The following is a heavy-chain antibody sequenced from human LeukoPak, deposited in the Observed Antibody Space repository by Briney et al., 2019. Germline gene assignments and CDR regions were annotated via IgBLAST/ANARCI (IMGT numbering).Heavy chain of an antibody. CDR1: GGSFSGYY. J-gene: IGHJ4*02. CDR2: INHSGST. Sequence: SETLSLTCAVYGGSFSGYYWSWIRQPPGKGLEWIGEINHSGSTNYNPSLKSRVTISVDTSKNQFSLKLSSMTAADTDVYYCAREFSTSCSPADYWGQGTLVTVSS. V-gene: IGHV4-34*01. D-gene: IGHD2-2*01. CDR3: AREFSTSCSPADY.